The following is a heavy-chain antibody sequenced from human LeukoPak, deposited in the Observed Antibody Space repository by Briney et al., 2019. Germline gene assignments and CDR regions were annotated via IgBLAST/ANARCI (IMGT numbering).Heavy chain of an antibody. CDR3: ARAGFGELLEIDY. CDR1: GGSISSSSYY. V-gene: IGHV4-39*01. CDR2: IYYSGST. J-gene: IGHJ4*02. Sequence: PSETLSLTCTVSGGSISSSSYYWGWIRQPPGKGLEWIGSIYYSGSTYYNPSLKSRVTISVDTSKNQFSLKLSSVTAADTAVYYCARAGFGELLEIDYWGQGTLVTVSS. D-gene: IGHD3-10*01.